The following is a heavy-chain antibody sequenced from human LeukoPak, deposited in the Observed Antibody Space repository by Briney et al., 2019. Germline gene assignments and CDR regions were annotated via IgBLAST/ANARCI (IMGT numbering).Heavy chain of an antibody. D-gene: IGHD2-15*01. Sequence: APLKVSCKPSGYTFTSYGISCVRQAPGQGREWMGWISAYNSNTNYAQKLHCRVTMTTDTSTSTAYMELSRLRTDDTAVYYCAKDYCSGGSCYLYFDYWGQGTLVTVSS. CDR3: AKDYCSGGSCYLYFDY. J-gene: IGHJ4*02. V-gene: IGHV1-18*01. CDR2: ISAYNSNT. CDR1: GYTFTSYG.